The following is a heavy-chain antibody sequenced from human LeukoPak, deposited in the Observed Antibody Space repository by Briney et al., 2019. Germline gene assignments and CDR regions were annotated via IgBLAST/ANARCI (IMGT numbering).Heavy chain of an antibody. CDR2: ISGSGGST. V-gene: IGHV3-23*01. CDR1: GFTFSNYA. Sequence: GGSLRLSCAASGFTFSNYALSWVRQAPGKGLEWVSDISGSGGSTYYADSVKGRFTISRDNSKNTMYLQMNSLRAEDTAVYYCAKLYVWGSYRPYYFDYWGQGTLVTVSS. CDR3: AKLYVWGSYRPYYFDY. J-gene: IGHJ4*02. D-gene: IGHD3-16*02.